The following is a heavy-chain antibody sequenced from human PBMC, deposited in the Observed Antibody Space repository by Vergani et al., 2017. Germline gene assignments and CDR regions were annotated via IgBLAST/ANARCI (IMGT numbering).Heavy chain of an antibody. CDR3: ARESGDYGYFDY. CDR1: GFTFSSYV. V-gene: IGHV3-33*08. CDR2: IWYDGSNK. Sequence: QVQLVESGGGVVQPGRSLRLSCAASGFTFSSYVMHWVRQAPGKGLEWVAVIWYDGSNKYYADSVKGRFTISRDNSKNTLYLQMNSLRAEDTAVYYCARESGDYGYFDYWGQGTLVTVSS. J-gene: IGHJ4*02. D-gene: IGHD2-21*02.